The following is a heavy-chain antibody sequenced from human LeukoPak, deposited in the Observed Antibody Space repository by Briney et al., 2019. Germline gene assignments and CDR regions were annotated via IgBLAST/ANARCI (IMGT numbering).Heavy chain of an antibody. CDR1: GGSISSYS. V-gene: IGHV4-4*07. CDR2: FYTSGST. CDR3: ARDGAYSSSSSFYYYYYYMDV. Sequence: PSETLSLTCTVSGGSISSYSWSWIRQPAGKGLEWIGRFYTSGSTNYNPSLKSRVTMSVDTSKNQFSLKLSSVTAADTAVYYCARDGAYSSSSSFYYYYYYMDVWGKGTTVTVSS. D-gene: IGHD6-6*01. J-gene: IGHJ6*03.